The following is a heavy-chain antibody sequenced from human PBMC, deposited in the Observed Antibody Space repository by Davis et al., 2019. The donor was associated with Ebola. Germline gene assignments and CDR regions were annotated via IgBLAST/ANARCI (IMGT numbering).Heavy chain of an antibody. J-gene: IGHJ4*02. D-gene: IGHD3-10*01. Sequence: PSETLSLTCAVSGGSISSSYWWSWVRQAPGKGLEWIGEIYHSGHTNYNPSLKSRVNISVDKSKNQFSLKLRSVTAADTAVYYCARVSSMTIVQWGQGTLVTVSS. CDR2: IYHSGHT. CDR1: GGSISSSYW. V-gene: IGHV4-4*02. CDR3: ARVSSMTIVQ.